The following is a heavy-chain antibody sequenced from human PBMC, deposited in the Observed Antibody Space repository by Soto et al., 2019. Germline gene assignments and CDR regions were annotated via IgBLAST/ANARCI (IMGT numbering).Heavy chain of an antibody. CDR3: ARDEYYGSGSQQIDY. CDR2: IIPILGIA. Sequence: ASVKVSCKASGGTFSSYTISWVRQAPGQGLEWMGRIIPILGIANYAQKFQGRVTITADKSTSTAYMELSSLRSEDTAVYYCARDEYYGSGSQQIDYWGQGTLVTVSS. D-gene: IGHD3-10*01. V-gene: IGHV1-69*04. CDR1: GGTFSSYT. J-gene: IGHJ4*02.